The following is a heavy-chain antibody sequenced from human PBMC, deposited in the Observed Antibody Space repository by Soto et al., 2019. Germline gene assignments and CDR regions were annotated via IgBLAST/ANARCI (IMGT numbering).Heavy chain of an antibody. D-gene: IGHD3-16*01. CDR2: ISSSSSAI. Sequence: LRLSCAASGFTFSTYAMNWVRQFPGRGLEWVSYISSSSSAIDYADSVKGRFAVSRDNAKNSLYLQMNSLRDEDTAVYYCASDRSLGSNWYYYLESWGQGTLVTVSS. J-gene: IGHJ4*02. V-gene: IGHV3-48*02. CDR3: ASDRSLGSNWYYYLES. CDR1: GFTFSTYA.